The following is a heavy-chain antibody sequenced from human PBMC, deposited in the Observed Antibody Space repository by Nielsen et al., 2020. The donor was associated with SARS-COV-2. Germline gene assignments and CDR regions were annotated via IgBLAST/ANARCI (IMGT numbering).Heavy chain of an antibody. D-gene: IGHD1-26*01. CDR1: GGSFSGYD. V-gene: IGHV4-34*01. CDR2: INHSGST. Sequence: SETLSLTCAVYGGSFSGYDWSWIRQAPGKGLEWIGEINHSGSTKYNPSLKSRVTISVDTSKNQFSLKLSSVTAADTAVYYCANYEMGAGGRGFWGQGTLVTVSS. J-gene: IGHJ1*01. CDR3: ANYEMGAGGRGF.